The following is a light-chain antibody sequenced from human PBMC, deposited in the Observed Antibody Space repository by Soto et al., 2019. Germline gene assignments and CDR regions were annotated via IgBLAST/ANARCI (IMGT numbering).Light chain of an antibody. CDR3: QQYDNLPPLPWT. Sequence: DIQMTQSPSSLSASVGDRVTITCQASQDISNYLNWYQQKPGKAPKLLIYDASNLETGVPSRFSGSGSGTDFTFTISSLQPEDIATYYCQQYDNLPPLPWTFGQGTKVEIK. CDR1: QDISNY. CDR2: DAS. V-gene: IGKV1-33*01. J-gene: IGKJ1*01.